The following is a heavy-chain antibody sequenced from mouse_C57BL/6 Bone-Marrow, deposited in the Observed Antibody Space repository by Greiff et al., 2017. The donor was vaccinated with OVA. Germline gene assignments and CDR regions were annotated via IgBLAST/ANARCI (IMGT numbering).Heavy chain of an antibody. V-gene: IGHV14-4*01. CDR1: GFNIKDDY. CDR2: IDPENGDT. J-gene: IGHJ3*01. D-gene: IGHD1-1*01. CDR3: TTRDYGSSLWFAY. Sequence: EVQLQQSGAELVRPGASVKLSCTASGFNIKDDYMHWVKQRPEQGLEWIGWIDPENGDTEYASKFQGKATITADTSSNTAYLQLSSLTSEYTAVYYCTTRDYGSSLWFAYWGQGTLVTVSA.